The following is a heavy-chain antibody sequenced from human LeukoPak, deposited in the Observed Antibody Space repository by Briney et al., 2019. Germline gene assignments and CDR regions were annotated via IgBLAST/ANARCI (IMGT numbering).Heavy chain of an antibody. CDR3: ASYNDYGGYYFDY. CDR2: IYYSGIT. D-gene: IGHD4-23*01. V-gene: IGHV4-59*12. J-gene: IGHJ4*02. CDR1: GGYISSYY. Sequence: PSETLSLTCTVSGGYISSYYWSWIRQPPGKGLEWIGFIYYSGITNYNPSLKSRVTISVVTSKNQFSMQLNSVTPEDTAVFCCASYNDYGGYYFDYWGQGTLVTVSS.